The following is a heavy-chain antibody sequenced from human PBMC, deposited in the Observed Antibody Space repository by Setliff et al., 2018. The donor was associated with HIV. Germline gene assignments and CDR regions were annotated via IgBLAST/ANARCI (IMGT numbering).Heavy chain of an antibody. V-gene: IGHV3-74*01. CDR1: GFTLSDHW. D-gene: IGHD6-6*01. Sequence: GGSLRLSCAASGFTLSDHWMHWVRQVPGKGLVWVSRTNNDGSITNYADSVKGRFTISRDNSLNTVYLQMNSLRAEDTAVYYCAKVEIASRPRGFDYWGQGTLVTVSS. CDR3: AKVEIASRPRGFDY. CDR2: TNNDGSIT. J-gene: IGHJ4*02.